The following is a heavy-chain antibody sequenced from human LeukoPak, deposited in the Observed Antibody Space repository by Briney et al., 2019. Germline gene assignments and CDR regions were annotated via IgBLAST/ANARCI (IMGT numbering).Heavy chain of an antibody. CDR3: ARGADHLTPVEMATSLSY. Sequence: SVKVSCKTSGGTLSDYAISWVRQAPGQGLEWMGGIIPIFSTSNYAQKFQGRVTITADESTSTAYMELSSLRSEDTAVYYCARGADHLTPVEMATSLSYWGQGTLVTVSS. J-gene: IGHJ4*02. D-gene: IGHD5-24*01. CDR1: GGTLSDYA. CDR2: IIPIFSTS. V-gene: IGHV1-69*01.